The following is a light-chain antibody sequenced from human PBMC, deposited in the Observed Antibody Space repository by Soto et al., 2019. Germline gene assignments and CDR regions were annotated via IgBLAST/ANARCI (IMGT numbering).Light chain of an antibody. CDR3: QQTYSMLWT. J-gene: IGKJ1*01. CDR2: SAS. V-gene: IGKV1-39*01. Sequence: DIQMTQSPSSLSAFIGDRVTITCRASQDINTYVNWFQQQPGKAPKLLIYSASALHSGVPSRFSGSGSGTDFNLTISSLEPEDFATYYCQQTYSMLWTFGQGTKVDIK. CDR1: QDINTY.